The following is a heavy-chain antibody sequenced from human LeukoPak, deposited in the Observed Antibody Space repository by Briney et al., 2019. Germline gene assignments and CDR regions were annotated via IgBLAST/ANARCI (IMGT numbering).Heavy chain of an antibody. J-gene: IGHJ4*02. CDR1: GGSFGGYY. Sequence: PSETLSLTCAVYGGSFGGYYWSWIRQPPGKGLEWIGEINHSGSTNYNPSLKSRVTISVDTSKNQFSLKLSSVTAADTAVYYCARGRFIRQWLVGYYFDYWGQGTLVTVSS. CDR3: ARGRFIRQWLVGYYFDY. CDR2: INHSGST. D-gene: IGHD6-19*01. V-gene: IGHV4-34*01.